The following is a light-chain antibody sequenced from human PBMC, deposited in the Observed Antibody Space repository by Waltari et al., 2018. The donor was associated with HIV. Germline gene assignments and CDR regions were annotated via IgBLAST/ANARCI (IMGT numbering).Light chain of an antibody. J-gene: IGKJ3*01. V-gene: IGKV4-1*01. CDR1: PSVLYSSNNKNY. Sequence: DLVATPSPASLAVSLGERAAIHCTSSPSVLYSSNNKNYLAWYQQKSGQPPKLLISWASTRESGVPDQFSGSGSGTDFTLTISSLQAEDVALYYCQQYYTTLFSFGPGTKVEIK. CDR3: QQYYTTLFS. CDR2: WAS.